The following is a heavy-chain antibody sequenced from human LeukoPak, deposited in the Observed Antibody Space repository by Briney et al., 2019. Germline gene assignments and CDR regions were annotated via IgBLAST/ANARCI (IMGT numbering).Heavy chain of an antibody. Sequence: GASVKVSCKASGYTFTSYDINWVRQATGQGLEWIGWMNPNSGNTGYAQKFQGRVTMTRNTPISTAYMELSSLRSEDTAVYYCARGRGAPYDILTGYYYYYGMDVWGQGTTVTVSS. CDR3: ARGRGAPYDILTGYYYYYGMDV. J-gene: IGHJ6*02. D-gene: IGHD3-9*01. CDR1: GYTFTSYD. V-gene: IGHV1-8*01. CDR2: MNPNSGNT.